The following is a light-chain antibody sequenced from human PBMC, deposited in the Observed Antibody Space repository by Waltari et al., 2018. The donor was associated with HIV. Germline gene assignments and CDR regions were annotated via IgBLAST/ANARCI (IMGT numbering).Light chain of an antibody. CDR2: ETS. J-gene: IGKJ5*01. CDR1: QSVRNY. Sequence: EIVLTQSPATLSLSPGERATLSCRASQSVRNYLAWYQHKPGQSPRLLIYETSKRATGTAARCSGSGSGTDVSLTISSLEPEDVGVYYCQERSNCPPITFGQGTRVEIK. V-gene: IGKV3-11*01. CDR3: QERSNCPPIT.